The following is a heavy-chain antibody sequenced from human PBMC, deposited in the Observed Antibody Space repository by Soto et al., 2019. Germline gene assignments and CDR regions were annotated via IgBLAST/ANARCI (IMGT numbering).Heavy chain of an antibody. CDR3: ARRRRIAAAGTFDP. D-gene: IGHD6-13*01. CDR1: GGAFSSYS. J-gene: IGHJ5*02. Sequence: GASVKVSCKPSGGAFSSYSFSWVRQVPGQGLEWMGGFSPIFGAPNYAQKFQGRVTMTRNTSISTAYMELSSLRSEDTAVYYCARRRRIAAAGTFDPWGQGTLVTVSS. V-gene: IGHV1-69*05. CDR2: FSPIFGAP.